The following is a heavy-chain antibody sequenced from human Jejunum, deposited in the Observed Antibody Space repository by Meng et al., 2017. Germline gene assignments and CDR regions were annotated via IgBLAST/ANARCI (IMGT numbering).Heavy chain of an antibody. D-gene: IGHD3-16*02. CDR1: GGSISSSDW. J-gene: IGHJ4*02. CDR2: IHHSGST. CDR3: AREWSGSFRHFDY. Sequence: VHLPESGPGLLKPSGPLSLTCGLSGGSISSSDWWSWVRQPPGKGLEWIGEIHHSGSTNYNPSLKSRVTISVDKSKNQFSLKLSSVTAADTAVYYCAREWSGSFRHFDYWGQGTLVTVSS. V-gene: IGHV4-4*02.